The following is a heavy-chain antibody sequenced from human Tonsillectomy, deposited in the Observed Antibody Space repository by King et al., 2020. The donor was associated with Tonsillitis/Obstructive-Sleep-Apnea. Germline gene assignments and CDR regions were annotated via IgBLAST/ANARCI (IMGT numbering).Heavy chain of an antibody. CDR3: AGQNLWGYYFDY. D-gene: IGHD7-27*01. CDR2: INHSGRT. Sequence: VQLQQWGAGLLKPSETLSLTCAVYGGSFSGYNWTWIRQPPGKGLEWIGGINHSGRTPYAPTPTSRGTKSLDTSKNQSSLKLSSVTAADTAVYYCAGQNLWGYYFDYWGQRTPVTVSS. J-gene: IGHJ4*02. CDR1: GGSFSGYN. V-gene: IGHV4-34*01.